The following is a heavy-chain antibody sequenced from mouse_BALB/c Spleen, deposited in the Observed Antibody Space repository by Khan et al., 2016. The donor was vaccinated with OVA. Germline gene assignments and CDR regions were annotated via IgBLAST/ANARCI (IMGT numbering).Heavy chain of an antibody. CDR3: ARGGGTAPFAY. Sequence: EVELVESGGGLVQPGGSRKLSCAASGFTFSDYGMEWVRQAPGKGPEWVAFISDLAYTFYYADTVTGRFTLSRENAKNTLYLEMSSLRSGDTAMYYCARGGGTAPFAYWGQGTLVTVSA. J-gene: IGHJ3*01. CDR1: GFTFSDYG. V-gene: IGHV5-15*02. CDR2: ISDLAYTF. D-gene: IGHD1-2*01.